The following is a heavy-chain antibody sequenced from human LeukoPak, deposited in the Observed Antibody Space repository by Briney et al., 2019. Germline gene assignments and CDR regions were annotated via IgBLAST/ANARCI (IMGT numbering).Heavy chain of an antibody. CDR1: GGSISSYY. CDR2: IYTSGST. V-gene: IGHV4-4*07. J-gene: IGHJ5*02. D-gene: IGHD3-3*01. Sequence: SETLSLTCTVSGGSISSYYWSWIRQPAGQGLEWIGRIYTSGSTNYNPSLKSGVTMSVDTSKNQFSLKLSSVTAADTAVYYCARDIIDFWSGLNWFGPWGQGTLVTVSS. CDR3: ARDIIDFWSGLNWFGP.